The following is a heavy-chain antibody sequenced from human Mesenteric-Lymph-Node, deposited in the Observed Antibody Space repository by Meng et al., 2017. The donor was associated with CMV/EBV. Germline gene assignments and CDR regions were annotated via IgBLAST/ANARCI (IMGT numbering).Heavy chain of an antibody. J-gene: IGHJ4*02. Sequence: GESLKISCAASGFTFSSYWMSWVRQAPGKGLEWVANIKPDGSEKYYADSVKGRFTISRDNAENSVYLLMNSLRAEDTAVYFCARDVVGFDYWGQGLVVTVSS. CDR1: GFTFSSYW. D-gene: IGHD2-15*01. CDR3: ARDVVGFDY. V-gene: IGHV3-7*01. CDR2: IKPDGSEK.